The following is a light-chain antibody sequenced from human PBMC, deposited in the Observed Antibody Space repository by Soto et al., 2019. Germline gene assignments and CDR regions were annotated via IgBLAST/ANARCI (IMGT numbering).Light chain of an antibody. Sequence: EIVLTQSPGTLSLSPGEGATLSCRASQSISSTYLAWYQHKPGQAPRLLIYSASRRATGIPDMFSGSGSGTDFTLTISRLEPEDFAVYYCQQYGSSPPVTFGQGTRLEIK. V-gene: IGKV3-20*01. CDR1: QSISSTY. J-gene: IGKJ5*01. CDR3: QQYGSSPPVT. CDR2: SAS.